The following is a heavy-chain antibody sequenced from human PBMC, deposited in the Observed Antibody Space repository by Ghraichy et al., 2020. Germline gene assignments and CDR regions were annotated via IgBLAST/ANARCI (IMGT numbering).Heavy chain of an antibody. D-gene: IGHD2-2*01. J-gene: IGHJ5*02. CDR1: GGSISSSSYY. Sequence: SETLSLTCTVSGGSISSSSYYWGWIRQPPGKGLEWIGSIYYSGSTYYNPSLKSRVTISVDTSKNQFSLKLSSVTAADTAVYYCARHGDCSSTSCYLTWFDPWGQGTLVTVSS. CDR2: IYYSGST. CDR3: ARHGDCSSTSCYLTWFDP. V-gene: IGHV4-39*01.